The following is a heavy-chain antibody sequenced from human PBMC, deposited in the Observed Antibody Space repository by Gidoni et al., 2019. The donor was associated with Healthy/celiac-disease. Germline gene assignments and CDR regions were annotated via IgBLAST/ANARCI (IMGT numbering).Heavy chain of an antibody. V-gene: IGHV3-23*01. D-gene: IGHD1-1*01. CDR3: AKETTGTGNFDY. CDR2: ISGSGGST. Sequence: EVQLLESGGGLVQPGGSLSLSGAASVFTFSSYAMSWVRQAPGKGLEWVSAISGSGGSTYYADSVKGRFTISRDNSKNTLYLQMNSLRAEDTAVYYCAKETTGTGNFDYWGQGTLVTVSS. CDR1: VFTFSSYA. J-gene: IGHJ4*02.